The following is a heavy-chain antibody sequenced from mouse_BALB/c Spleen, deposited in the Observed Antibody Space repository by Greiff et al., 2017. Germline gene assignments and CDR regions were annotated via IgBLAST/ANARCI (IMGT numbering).Heavy chain of an antibody. J-gene: IGHJ1*01. CDR3: ARDGDGYWYFDV. Sequence: EVKVVESGGGLVQPGGSLRLSCATSGFTFSDFYMEWVRQPPGKRLEWIAASRNKANDYTTEYSASVKGRFIVSRDTSQSILYLQMNALRAEDTAIYYCARDGDGYWYFDVWGAGTTVTVSS. CDR2: SRNKANDYTT. CDR1: GFTFSDFY. D-gene: IGHD2-3*01. V-gene: IGHV7-1*02.